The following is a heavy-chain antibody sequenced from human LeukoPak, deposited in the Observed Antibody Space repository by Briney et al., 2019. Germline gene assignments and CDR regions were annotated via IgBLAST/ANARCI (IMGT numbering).Heavy chain of an antibody. V-gene: IGHV1-2*02. CDR3: ARDRVVVPAAFDY. Sequence: ASVTVPCTASVHTFTAYYMHWVRQAPGQGLEWMGWINPNSGGTNYAQKFQGRVTMTRDTSISTAYMELSRLRSDDTAVYYCARDRVVVPAAFDYWGQGTLVTVSS. CDR2: INPNSGGT. CDR1: VHTFTAYY. J-gene: IGHJ4*02. D-gene: IGHD2-2*01.